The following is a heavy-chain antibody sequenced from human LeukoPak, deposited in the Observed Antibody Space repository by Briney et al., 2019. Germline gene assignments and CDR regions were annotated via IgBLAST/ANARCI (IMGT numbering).Heavy chain of an antibody. V-gene: IGHV3-48*03. CDR2: ISSSGSTI. CDR3: ARDVTGTQFDY. Sequence: PGGSLRLSCAASGFTFSSYEMNWVRQAPGKGLEWVSYISSSGSTIYYADSVKGRFTISRDNAKNSLYLQMNSLRAEDTAVYYCARDVTGTQFDYWGQGTLVTVSS. D-gene: IGHD1-20*01. J-gene: IGHJ4*02. CDR1: GFTFSSYE.